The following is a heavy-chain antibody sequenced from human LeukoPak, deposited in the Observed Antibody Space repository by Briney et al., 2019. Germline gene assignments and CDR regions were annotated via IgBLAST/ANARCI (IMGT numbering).Heavy chain of an antibody. CDR3: ARVSVVAAISDAFDI. V-gene: IGHV1-2*02. Sequence: ASVKVSCKASGYTFTGYYMHWVRQAPGQGLEWMGWINPNSGGTNYAQKFQGRVTMTRDTSISTAYMELSGLRSDDTAVYYCARVSVVAAISDAFDIWGQGTMVTVSS. CDR1: GYTFTGYY. J-gene: IGHJ3*02. CDR2: INPNSGGT. D-gene: IGHD2-15*01.